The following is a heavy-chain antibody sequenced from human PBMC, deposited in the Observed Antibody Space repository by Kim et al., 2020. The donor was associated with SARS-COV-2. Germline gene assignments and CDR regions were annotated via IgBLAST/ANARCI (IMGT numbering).Heavy chain of an antibody. V-gene: IGHV3-48*01. Sequence: GGSLRLSCAASGFTFDRFSMNWVRQAPGKGLEWVSYISTSGSSIYYADSVKGRFTISRDDAKNSLYLQMEHLRAEDTAVYYCARGGHIVVVPASLPYWGQGTLLTVAT. CDR3: ARGGHIVVVPASLPY. CDR1: GFTFDRFS. CDR2: ISTSGSSI. D-gene: IGHD2-2*01. J-gene: IGHJ4*02.